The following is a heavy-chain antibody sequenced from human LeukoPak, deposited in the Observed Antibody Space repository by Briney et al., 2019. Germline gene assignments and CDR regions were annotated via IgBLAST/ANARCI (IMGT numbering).Heavy chain of an antibody. D-gene: IGHD2/OR15-2a*01. Sequence: GGSLRLSCTASGFSLSGYWMSWVRQAPGQGLEWVANIGKDGSWIHYADSVKGRFTISRDNAKNSLSLQMNSLRADDTAIYYCARDLDFYATDYWGQGTLVTDSS. CDR2: IGKDGSWI. J-gene: IGHJ4*02. CDR3: ARDLDFYATDY. CDR1: GFSLSGYW. V-gene: IGHV3-7*01.